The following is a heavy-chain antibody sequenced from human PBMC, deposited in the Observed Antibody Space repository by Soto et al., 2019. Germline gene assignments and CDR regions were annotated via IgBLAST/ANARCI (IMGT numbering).Heavy chain of an antibody. V-gene: IGHV1-69*13. CDR2: IIPIFGTA. D-gene: IGHD6-6*01. J-gene: IGHJ6*02. CDR3: ARAPRIAAAYYYYYGMDV. Sequence: VASVKVSCKASGGTFSSYAISWVRQAPGQGLEWMGGIIPIFGTANYAQKFQGRVTITADESTSTAYMELSSLRSEDTAVYYCARAPRIAAAYYYYYGMDVWGQGTTVTVSS. CDR1: GGTFSSYA.